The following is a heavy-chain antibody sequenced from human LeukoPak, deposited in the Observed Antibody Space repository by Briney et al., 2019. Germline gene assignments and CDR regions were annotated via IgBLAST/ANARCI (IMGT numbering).Heavy chain of an antibody. CDR3: AKVCNSSGWYYFDY. V-gene: IGHV3-30*18. J-gene: IGHJ4*02. Sequence: GTSLRLSCAASGFTFSSYGMHWVRQAPGKGLEWVAVISYDGSNKYYADSVKGRFTISRDNSKNTLYLQMNSLRAEDTAVYYCAKVCNSSGWYYFDYWGQGTLVTVSS. D-gene: IGHD6-19*01. CDR1: GFTFSSYG. CDR2: ISYDGSNK.